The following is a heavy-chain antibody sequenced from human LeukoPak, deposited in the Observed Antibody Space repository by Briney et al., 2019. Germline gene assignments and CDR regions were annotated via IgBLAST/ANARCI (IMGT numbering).Heavy chain of an antibody. D-gene: IGHD6-13*01. CDR3: ASGSSSFYYFDY. J-gene: IGHJ4*02. Sequence: PSETLSLTCTVSGYSISSGYYWGWIRQPPGKGLEWIGSIYHSGSTNYNPSLKSRVTISVDKSKNQFSLKLSSVTAADTAVYYCASGSSSFYYFDYWGQGTLVTVSS. CDR2: IYHSGST. CDR1: GYSISSGYY. V-gene: IGHV4-38-2*02.